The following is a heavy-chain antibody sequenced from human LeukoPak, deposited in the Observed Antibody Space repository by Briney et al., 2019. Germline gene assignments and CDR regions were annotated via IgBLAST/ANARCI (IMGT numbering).Heavy chain of an antibody. CDR3: ARDSSSWFYYFYGMDV. CDR1: GHIFTNFG. D-gene: IGHD6-13*01. Sequence: ASVKVSCKASGHIFTNFGISWVRQAPGQGLEWMGWISAYNDNTNYAQNLQGRLTMTTDTSTSTAYMELRSLRSDDTAVYYCARDSSSWFYYFYGMDVWGQGTTVTVSS. J-gene: IGHJ6*02. V-gene: IGHV1-18*01. CDR2: ISAYNDNT.